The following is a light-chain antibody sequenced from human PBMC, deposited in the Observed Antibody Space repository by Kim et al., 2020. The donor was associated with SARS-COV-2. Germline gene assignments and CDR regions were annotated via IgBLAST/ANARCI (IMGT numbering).Light chain of an antibody. V-gene: IGKV3-15*01. Sequence: SVSPGERATLSCRARQSVSSNLAWYQQKPGQAPRLLIYGASTRATGIPTRFSGSGSGTEFTLTISSLQSEDFAVYYCQQYNSWWTFGQGTKVDIK. CDR3: QQYNSWWT. CDR1: QSVSSN. CDR2: GAS. J-gene: IGKJ1*01.